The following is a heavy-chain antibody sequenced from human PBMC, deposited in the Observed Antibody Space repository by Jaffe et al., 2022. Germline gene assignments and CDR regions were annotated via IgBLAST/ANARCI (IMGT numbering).Heavy chain of an antibody. CDR1: GFTFSNAW. J-gene: IGHJ4*02. CDR2: IKTKTDGGTI. V-gene: IGHV3-15*01. D-gene: IGHD6-6*01. Sequence: EVQLVESGGGLVKPGGSLRLSCAASGFTFSNAWMSWVRQAPGKGLEWVGRIKTKTDGGTIDYAAPVKGRFSISRDDSKNTLYLQMNSLKTEDTAVYYCTTMYSSSSRFFDYWGQGTLVTVSS. CDR3: TTMYSSSSRFFDY.